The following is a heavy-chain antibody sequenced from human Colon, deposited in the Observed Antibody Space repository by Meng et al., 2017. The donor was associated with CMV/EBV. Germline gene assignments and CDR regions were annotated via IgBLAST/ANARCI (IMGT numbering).Heavy chain of an antibody. V-gene: IGHV4-39*02. J-gene: IGHJ4*02. CDR3: TRETGGSSLAY. CDR1: GCSISSPIIY. D-gene: IGHD6-13*01. Sequence: QLQEPGPGLVKLSSTRSLSCPFSGCSISSPIIYWAWVRQPPGKGLEWIGSIYYTGGTFYSPSLQSRVTISIDTSKNHFSLKLNSVTAADTAMYYCTRETGGSSLAYWGQGTLVTVSS. CDR2: IYYTGGT.